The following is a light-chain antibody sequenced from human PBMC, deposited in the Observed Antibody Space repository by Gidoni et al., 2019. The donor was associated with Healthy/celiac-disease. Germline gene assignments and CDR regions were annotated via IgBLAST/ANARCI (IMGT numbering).Light chain of an antibody. V-gene: IGKV3-20*01. CDR2: GAS. J-gene: IGKJ1*01. CDR1: QSVSSSY. CDR3: QQYGSSPWT. Sequence: EIVLTQSPGSLSLSPGERATLSCRASQSVSSSYLALYQQKPGQAPRLLIYGASSRATGIPDRFSGSGSGTDFTLTISRLEPEDVAVYYWQQYGSSPWTFGQGTKVEIK.